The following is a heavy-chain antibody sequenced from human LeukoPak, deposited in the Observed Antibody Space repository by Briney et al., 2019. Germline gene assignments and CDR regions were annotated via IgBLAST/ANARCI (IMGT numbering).Heavy chain of an antibody. V-gene: IGHV3-23*01. Sequence: GGSLRLSCAASGFTFNSYAMSWVRQAPGKGLEWVSVISGSGGSTYYADSVKGRFTISRDNSKNTLYLQMNSLRAEDTAVYYCARMGIAGTYDAFDIRGQGTMVTVSS. J-gene: IGHJ3*02. CDR1: GFTFNSYA. CDR3: ARMGIAGTYDAFDI. CDR2: ISGSGGST. D-gene: IGHD6-13*01.